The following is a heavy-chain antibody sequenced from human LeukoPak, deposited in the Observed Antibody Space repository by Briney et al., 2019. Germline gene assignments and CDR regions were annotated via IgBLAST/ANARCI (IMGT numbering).Heavy chain of an antibody. CDR3: TTSLAGAVTAVYPFDN. J-gene: IGHJ4*02. CDR2: IYSGGST. D-gene: IGHD2-21*02. Sequence: GGSLRLSCAASGFTVSSNYMSWVRQAPGKGLEWVSVIYSGGSTYYADSVKGRFTISRDNSKNTQYLQMNSLRAEDTAVYYCTTSLAGAVTAVYPFDNWGQGTLVTVSS. V-gene: IGHV3-53*01. CDR1: GFTVSSNY.